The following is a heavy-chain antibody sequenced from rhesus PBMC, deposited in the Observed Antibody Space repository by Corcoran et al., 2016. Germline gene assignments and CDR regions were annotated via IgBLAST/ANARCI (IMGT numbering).Heavy chain of an antibody. D-gene: IGHD4-29*01. Sequence: QVQLQESGPGLVKPSETLSLTCADSGGSVSSGNWWSWLRQPPGKGLEWIGYNSGSIGSTYYNPSLKSRVTISTDTSNNQFSLKLSSVTAADTAVYYCASLRGYWGQGVLVTVSS. CDR2: NSGSIGST. V-gene: IGHV4-65*01. J-gene: IGHJ4*01. CDR1: GGSVSSGNW. CDR3: ASLRGY.